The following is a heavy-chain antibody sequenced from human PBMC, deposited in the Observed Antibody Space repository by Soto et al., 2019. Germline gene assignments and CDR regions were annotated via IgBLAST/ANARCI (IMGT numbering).Heavy chain of an antibody. CDR2: IIPIFGTA. V-gene: IGHV1-69*12. Sequence: QVQLVQSGAEVKKPGSSVKVSCKASGGTFSSYAISWVRQAPGQGLEWMGGIIPIFGTANYAQKFQGRVTITADESTRTAYMELSRLRSEDTAVYYCAKHWTGGPRYYYGMDVWGQGTTVTVSS. CDR1: GGTFSSYA. D-gene: IGHD2-8*02. J-gene: IGHJ6*02. CDR3: AKHWTGGPRYYYGMDV.